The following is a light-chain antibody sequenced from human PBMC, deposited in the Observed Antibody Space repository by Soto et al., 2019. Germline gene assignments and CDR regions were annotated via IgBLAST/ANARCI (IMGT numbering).Light chain of an antibody. V-gene: IGKV3-20*01. CDR3: HQYGSSPAT. J-gene: IGKJ1*01. CDR1: QSVTSNY. CDR2: GAS. Sequence: IVFTNSAGTLSLSPGERATLSCRASQSVTSNYIAWYQQRPGQAPRILIHGASSRATGIPDRSSGSGSGTDFTLTSSRREAEDFAVYYCHQYGSSPATFGQGTKVDIK.